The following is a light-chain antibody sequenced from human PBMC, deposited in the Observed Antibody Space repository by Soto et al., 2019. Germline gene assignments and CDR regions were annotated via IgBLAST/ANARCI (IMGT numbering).Light chain of an antibody. CDR1: SSDVGGYNR. J-gene: IGLJ1*01. V-gene: IGLV2-18*02. CDR2: DVS. CDR3: TSYASGSAYV. Sequence: QSALTQPPSVSGSPGQSVAISCTGTSSDVGGYNRVSWYQQAPGKAPKLLIYDVSNRPSGGSTRFSGSKSGNTASLTISGLQAEDEADYYCTSYASGSAYVFGPGTKLTGL.